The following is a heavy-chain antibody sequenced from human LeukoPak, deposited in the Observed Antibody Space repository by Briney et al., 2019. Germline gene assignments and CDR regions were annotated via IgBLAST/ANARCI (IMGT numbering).Heavy chain of an antibody. V-gene: IGHV5-51*01. D-gene: IGHD2-2*01. Sequence: PGESLKISWQGSGQIFSNYLLGWVRQMPRKGLGWMGFIHFRDSETRYRPSFQGQVTISADTSISTAYLRWSSLEASDTGMYYCALGEHGTGYYAVRGQGTLVTVSS. CDR3: ALGEHGTGYYAV. CDR1: GQIFSNYL. J-gene: IGHJ4*02. CDR2: IHFRDSET.